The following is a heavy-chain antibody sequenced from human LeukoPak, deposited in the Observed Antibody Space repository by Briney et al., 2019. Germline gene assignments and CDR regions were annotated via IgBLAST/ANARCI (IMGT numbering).Heavy chain of an antibody. J-gene: IGHJ5*02. V-gene: IGHV1-2*02. Sequence: ASVKVSCKASGYTFTGYYMHWVRQAPGQGLEWMGWINPNSGGTNYAQKFQGRVTMTRDTSTSTVYMELSSLRSEDTAVYYCALGDYGSWFDPWGQGTLVTVSS. CDR3: ALGDYGSWFDP. CDR2: INPNSGGT. CDR1: GYTFTGYY. D-gene: IGHD4-17*01.